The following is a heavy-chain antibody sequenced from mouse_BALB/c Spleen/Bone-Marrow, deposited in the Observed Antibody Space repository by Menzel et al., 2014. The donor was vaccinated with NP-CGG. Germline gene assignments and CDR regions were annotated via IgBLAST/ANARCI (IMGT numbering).Heavy chain of an antibody. D-gene: IGHD2-1*01. Sequence: VKLQESGPGLVAPSQSLSITCTVSGFSLTSYGVHWVRQPPGKGLEWLGVIWAGGSTNYNSALMSRLSISKDSSKSQVFLKMNRLQTDDTAMYYCARDENYYGNYGTMDYWGQGTSVTVSS. CDR1: GFSLTSYG. CDR3: ARDENYYGNYGTMDY. J-gene: IGHJ4*01. V-gene: IGHV2-9*02. CDR2: IWAGGST.